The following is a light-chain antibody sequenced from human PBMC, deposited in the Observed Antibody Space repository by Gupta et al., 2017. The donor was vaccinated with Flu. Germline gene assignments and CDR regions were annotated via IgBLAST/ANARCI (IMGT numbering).Light chain of an antibody. CDR3: SSDTSSSTHV. Sequence: SALTQPASVSGSPGQSITISCTGTSRDVGGYNYVSWYQQHPGKAPKLMIYEVSNRPSGVSHGFSGSKTGNTASLTISGRQAEDEADYYCSSDTSSSTHVFGTGTKVTVL. CDR2: EVS. CDR1: SRDVGGYNY. J-gene: IGLJ1*01. V-gene: IGLV2-14*01.